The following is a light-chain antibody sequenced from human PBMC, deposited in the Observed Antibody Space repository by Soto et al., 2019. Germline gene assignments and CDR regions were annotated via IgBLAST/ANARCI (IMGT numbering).Light chain of an antibody. CDR1: QSVGSN. CDR2: QAT. CDR3: QRYDVYPYA. V-gene: IGKV1-5*03. J-gene: IGKJ2*01. Sequence: DIQMTQSPSTLSASVGDRVTISCRTSQSVGSNLAWYQQKPGKVPKLLIFQATTLGPGVPSRFGGSGSGTEFTLSISSLQPDGFAAYYFQRYDVYPYAFGQGTKVEMK.